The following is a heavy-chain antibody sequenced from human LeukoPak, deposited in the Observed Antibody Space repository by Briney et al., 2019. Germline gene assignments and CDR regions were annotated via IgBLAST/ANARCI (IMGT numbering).Heavy chain of an antibody. D-gene: IGHD2-15*01. CDR2: IRYDGSNK. Sequence: PGGSLRLSCAASGFTFSSYGMHWVRQAPGKGLEWVAFIRYDGSNKYYADSVKGRFTISRDNSKNTLYLQMNSLRAEDTAVYYCAKGGGSSYYFDYWGQATLVTVSS. CDR1: GFTFSSYG. J-gene: IGHJ4*02. V-gene: IGHV3-30*02. CDR3: AKGGGSSYYFDY.